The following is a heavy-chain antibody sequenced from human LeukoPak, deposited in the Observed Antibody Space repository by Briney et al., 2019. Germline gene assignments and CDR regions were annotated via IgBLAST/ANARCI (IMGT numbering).Heavy chain of an antibody. D-gene: IGHD3-22*01. CDR1: GYSVSSDRAA. J-gene: IGHJ6*02. V-gene: IGHV6-1*01. CDR3: ARDKRYYYDSSGYLHYYYYYGMDV. Sequence: SQTVSLTCAISGYSVSSDRAAWNWIRQSPSRGLEWMGRTYYRSKWYNHYAVSVKSRITINPDTSKNQFSLQLNSVTPEDTAVYYCARDKRYYYDSSGYLHYYYYYGMDVWGQGTTVTVSS. CDR2: TYYRSKWYN.